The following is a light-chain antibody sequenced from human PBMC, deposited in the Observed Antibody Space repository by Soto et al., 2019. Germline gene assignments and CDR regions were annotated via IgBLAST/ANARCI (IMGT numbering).Light chain of an antibody. V-gene: IGKV1-5*03. J-gene: IGKJ1*01. CDR1: QTISSW. Sequence: DVPMTQSPSTLSGSVGDRVNIHCRASQTISSWLAWYQQKPGKAPKLLIYKASTLKSGVPSRFSGSGSGTEFTLTISSLQPDDFAAYYCQQYNSYPWTFGQGTKADIK. CDR3: QQYNSYPWT. CDR2: KAS.